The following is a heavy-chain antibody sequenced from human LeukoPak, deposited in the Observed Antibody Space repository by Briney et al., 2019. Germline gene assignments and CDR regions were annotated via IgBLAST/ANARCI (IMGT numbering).Heavy chain of an antibody. CDR1: GFTLSSYG. CDR2: IWYDGSNK. CDR3: ARDLSLAVAGTDY. D-gene: IGHD6-19*01. J-gene: IGHJ4*02. Sequence: GRSLRLSCAASGFTLSSYGMHWVRQAPGKGLEWVAVIWYDGSNKYYADSVKGRFTISRDNSKNTLYLQMNSLRAEDTAVHYCARDLSLAVAGTDYWGQGTLVTVSS. V-gene: IGHV3-33*01.